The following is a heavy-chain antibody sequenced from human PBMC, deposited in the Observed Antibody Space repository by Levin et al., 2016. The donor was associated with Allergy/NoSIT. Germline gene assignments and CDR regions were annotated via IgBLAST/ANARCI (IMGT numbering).Heavy chain of an antibody. CDR2: IYYSGST. CDR3: ARVDYDFWSGYLWEYYFDY. V-gene: IGHV4-59*01. Sequence: SETLSLTCTVSGGSISSYYWSWIRQPPGKGLEWIGYIYYSGSTNYNPSLKSRVTISVDTSKNQFSLKLSSVTAADTAVYYCARVDYDFWSGYLWEYYFDYWGQGTLVTVSS. J-gene: IGHJ4*02. CDR1: GGSISSYY. D-gene: IGHD3-3*01.